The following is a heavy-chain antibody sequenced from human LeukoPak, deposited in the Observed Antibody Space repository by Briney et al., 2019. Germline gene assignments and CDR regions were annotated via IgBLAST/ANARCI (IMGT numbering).Heavy chain of an antibody. V-gene: IGHV4-4*02. D-gene: IGHD1-26*01. CDR3: ARHGSYSLAF. CDR1: GGSISSGGY. CDR2: IYYIGST. J-gene: IGHJ4*02. Sequence: SETLSLTCAVSGGSISSGGYWSWLRQPPGKGLEWIGQIYYIGSTNYNPSLESRVIMSLDKSTNQLSLRFNSVTTADTAVYYCARHGSYSLAFWGQGALVTVSS.